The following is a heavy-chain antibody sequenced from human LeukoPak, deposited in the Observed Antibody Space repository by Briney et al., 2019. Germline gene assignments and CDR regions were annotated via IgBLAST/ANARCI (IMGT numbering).Heavy chain of an antibody. CDR3: ARDRRGFYAFDI. V-gene: IGHV3-7*03. D-gene: IGHD5-12*01. J-gene: IGHJ3*02. CDR1: GFIFSSYW. CDR2: IKQDGSEK. Sequence: GGSLRLSCAASGFIFSSYWMSWVRQAPGKGLEWVANIKQDGSEKYYVDSVKGRFTISRDNAKNSLYLQMNSLRAEDTAVYYCARDRRGFYAFDIWGQGTMVTVSS.